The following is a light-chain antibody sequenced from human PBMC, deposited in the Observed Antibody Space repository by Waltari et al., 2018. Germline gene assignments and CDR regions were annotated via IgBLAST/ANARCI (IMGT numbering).Light chain of an antibody. CDR2: EVR. Sequence: QPALTQPPPASGFPGQSVTISCSGTCSDVGREHRVSWYHQSPGTAPKLIIYEVRNRTSGVSQRFSGSRSGNTASLTISGLQAEDEADYYCSSYTANTRFFGGGTKLTVL. V-gene: IGLV2-18*02. CDR3: SSYTANTRF. CDR1: CSDVGREHR. J-gene: IGLJ2*01.